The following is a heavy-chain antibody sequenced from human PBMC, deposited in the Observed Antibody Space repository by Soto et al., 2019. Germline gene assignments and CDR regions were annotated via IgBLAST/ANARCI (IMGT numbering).Heavy chain of an antibody. CDR3: ARHGHYDFWSRSVNWFDP. CDR1: GGSISSSSYY. J-gene: IGHJ5*02. V-gene: IGHV4-39*01. CDR2: IYYSGST. Sequence: PSETLSLTCTVSGGSISSSSYYWGWIRQPPGKGLEWIGSIYYSGSTYYNPSLKSRVTISVDTSKNQFSLKLSSVTAADTAVYYCARHGHYDFWSRSVNWFDPWGQGTLVTVSS. D-gene: IGHD3-3*01.